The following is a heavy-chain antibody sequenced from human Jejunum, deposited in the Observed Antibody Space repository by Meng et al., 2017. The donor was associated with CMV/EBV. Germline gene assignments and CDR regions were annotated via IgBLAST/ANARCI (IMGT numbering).Heavy chain of an antibody. V-gene: IGHV1-18*01. CDR2: ISAYNGNT. D-gene: IGHD1-26*01. Sequence: GHLVQSGGWVKEPGASLKVSCKASGYTFTNYGITWVRQAPGQGLEWMGWISAYNGNTNYAQTLQGRVTMTTDTSTSTAYMELRSLRSDDTAVYYCARVEVGITSRDYWGQGTLVTVSS. CDR3: ARVEVGITSRDY. CDR1: GYTFTNYG. J-gene: IGHJ4*02.